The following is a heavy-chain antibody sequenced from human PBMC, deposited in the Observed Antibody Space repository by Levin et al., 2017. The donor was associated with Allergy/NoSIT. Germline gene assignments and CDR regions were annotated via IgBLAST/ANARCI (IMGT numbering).Heavy chain of an antibody. Sequence: PSETLSLTCTVSGGSVSSGSYYWSWIRQPPGKGLEWIGYIYYSGSTNYNPSLKSRVTISVDTSKNQFSLKLSSVTAADTAVYYCAREERGLGLLDYYYYYMDVWGKGTTVTVSS. CDR2: IYYSGST. CDR1: GGSVSSGSYY. D-gene: IGHD3-3*01. CDR3: AREERGLGLLDYYYYYMDV. V-gene: IGHV4-61*01. J-gene: IGHJ6*03.